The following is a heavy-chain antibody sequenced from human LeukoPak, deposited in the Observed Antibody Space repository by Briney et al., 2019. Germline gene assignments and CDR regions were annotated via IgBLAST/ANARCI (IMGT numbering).Heavy chain of an antibody. CDR2: IYYSGST. CDR1: GDSISSYY. CDR3: ARDWGVSARPGYMDV. J-gene: IGHJ6*03. Sequence: SETLSLTCTVSGDSISSYYWSWIRQPPGKGLEWIGYIYYSGSTIYNPSLNSRVTISVDTSKNQFSLKLSSVTPADTAVYYCARDWGVSARPGYMDVWGKGTTVTVSS. D-gene: IGHD6-6*01. V-gene: IGHV4-59*01.